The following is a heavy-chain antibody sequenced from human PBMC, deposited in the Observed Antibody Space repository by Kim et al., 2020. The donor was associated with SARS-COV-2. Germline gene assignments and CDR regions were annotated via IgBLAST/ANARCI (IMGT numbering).Heavy chain of an antibody. CDR1: GYTFTGYY. CDR2: INPNSGGT. J-gene: IGHJ5*02. V-gene: IGHV1-2*02. Sequence: ASVKVSCKASGYTFTGYYMHWVRQAPGQGLEWMGWINPNSGGTNYAQKFQGRVTMTRDTSISTAYMELSRLRSDDTAVYYCAKEYRLATDCSSTSCYIDPWGQGTLVTVSS. CDR3: AKEYRLATDCSSTSCYIDP. D-gene: IGHD2-2*02.